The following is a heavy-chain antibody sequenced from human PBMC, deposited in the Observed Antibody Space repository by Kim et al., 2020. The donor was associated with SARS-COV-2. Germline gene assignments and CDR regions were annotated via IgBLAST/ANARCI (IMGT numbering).Heavy chain of an antibody. J-gene: IGHJ6*03. CDR2: MNPNRGNT. CDR1: GYTFTSYD. V-gene: IGHV1-8*01. CDR3: ARGAKGTMIVVVIRADYYYYMDV. Sequence: ASVKVSCKASGYTFTSYDINWVRQATGQGLEWMGWMNPNRGNTGYAQKFQGRVTMTRNTSISTAYMELSSLRSEDTAVYYCARGAKGTMIVVVIRADYYYYMDVWGKGTTVTVSS. D-gene: IGHD3-22*01.